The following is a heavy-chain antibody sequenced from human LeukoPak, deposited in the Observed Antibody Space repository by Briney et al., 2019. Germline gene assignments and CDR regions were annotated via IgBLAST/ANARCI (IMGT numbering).Heavy chain of an antibody. V-gene: IGHV3-7*01. J-gene: IGHJ4*02. Sequence: PGGSLRLSCAASGFTFSTYWMSWVRQAPGKGLEWVANIKQDGSEKYYVDSVKGRFTISRDNAKNSLYLQMNSLRAKDTAVYYTATDPDYDFWSGNRRVKAHYFAYWGQGTLVTVSS. D-gene: IGHD3-3*01. CDR3: ATDPDYDFWSGNRRVKAHYFAY. CDR1: GFTFSTYW. CDR2: IKQDGSEK.